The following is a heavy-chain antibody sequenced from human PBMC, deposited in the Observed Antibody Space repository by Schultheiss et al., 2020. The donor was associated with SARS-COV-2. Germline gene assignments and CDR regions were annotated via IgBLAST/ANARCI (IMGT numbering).Heavy chain of an antibody. CDR2: VYFSGST. D-gene: IGHD6-13*01. Sequence: SETLSLTCTVSGGSISSGSDYWSWIRQPPGKGLEWIGNVYFSGSTNYNPSLKSRVTISVDTSKNQFSLKLSSVTAADTAVYYCARRGIQQPGRDYWGQGTLVTVSS. CDR3: ARRGIQQPGRDY. V-gene: IGHV4-61*01. J-gene: IGHJ4*02. CDR1: GGSISSGSDY.